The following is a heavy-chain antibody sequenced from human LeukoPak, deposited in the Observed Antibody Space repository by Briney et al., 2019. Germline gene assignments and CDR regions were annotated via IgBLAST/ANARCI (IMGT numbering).Heavy chain of an antibody. CDR3: ARDIVVVPAAYRETNWFDP. CDR2: IKQGGTEK. D-gene: IGHD2-2*01. Sequence: GGSLRLSCAASGFTFSSYWMSWVRQAPGEGLEWVANIKQGGTEKYYMDSVKGRFSISRDNAKNSLYLQMNALRAEDTAVYYCARDIVVVPAAYRETNWFDPWGQGTLVTVSS. V-gene: IGHV3-7*01. J-gene: IGHJ5*02. CDR1: GFTFSSYW.